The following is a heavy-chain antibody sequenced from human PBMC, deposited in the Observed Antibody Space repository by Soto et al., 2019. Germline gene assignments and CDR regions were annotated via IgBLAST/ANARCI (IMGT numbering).Heavy chain of an antibody. Sequence: EVQLVESGGGLVKPGGSLRLSCAPSGFTFTRYSMNWVRQAPGMGLGWVSSISSTTNYIYYADSMKGRFTVSRNNAKNSVYLDMNSLSADDTAVYYCARESEDLTSNFDYWGQGTLVSVSS. CDR1: GFTFTRYS. CDR3: ARESEDLTSNFDY. CDR2: ISSTTNYI. J-gene: IGHJ4*02. V-gene: IGHV3-21*01.